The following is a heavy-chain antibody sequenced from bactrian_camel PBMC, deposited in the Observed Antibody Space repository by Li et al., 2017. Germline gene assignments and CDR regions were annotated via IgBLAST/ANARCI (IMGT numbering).Heavy chain of an antibody. CDR2: VDGEDST. D-gene: IGHD2*01. J-gene: IGHJ6*01. CDR1: GYTYSTPC. V-gene: IGHV3S53*01. Sequence: VQLVESGGDSVQAGGSLRLSCVVSGYTYSTPCMGWFRQPAGKEREAVAVVDGEDSTGYADSVKGRFTISKDGAKKTIYLQMTSLKPEDTAVYYCVRDQTAPLLTLRTAAFGYWGQGTQVTVS. CDR3: VRDQTAPLLTLRTAAFGY.